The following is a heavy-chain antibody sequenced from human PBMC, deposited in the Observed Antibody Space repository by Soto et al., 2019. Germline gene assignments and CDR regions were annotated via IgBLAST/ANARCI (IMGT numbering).Heavy chain of an antibody. J-gene: IGHJ4*02. CDR1: GYIFSDYD. CDR3: ARGKTVAATGYFDY. D-gene: IGHD6-19*01. CDR2: INGYNGNT. Sequence: QVQLVQSGAEVKKPGASVKVSWKASGYIFSDYDITWVRQAPGQGLEWMGRINGYNGNTIHAQKFQGRVTLTTDTSTGTAYMELRSLRSDDSAVYYCARGKTVAATGYFDYWGQGTLVTVSS. V-gene: IGHV1-18*01.